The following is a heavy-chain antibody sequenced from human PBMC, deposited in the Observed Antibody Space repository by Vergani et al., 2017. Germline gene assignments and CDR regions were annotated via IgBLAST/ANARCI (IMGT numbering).Heavy chain of an antibody. CDR2: IYYSGST. Sequence: QLQLQESGPGLVKPSETLSLTCTVSGGSISSSSYYWGWIRQPPGKGLEWIGSIYYSGSTYYNPSLKSRVTISVDTSKNQFSLKPSSVTAADTAVYYCARHGLIAVAGTMSGYFDYWGQGTLVTVSS. D-gene: IGHD6-19*01. V-gene: IGHV4-39*01. CDR1: GGSISSSSYY. J-gene: IGHJ4*02. CDR3: ARHGLIAVAGTMSGYFDY.